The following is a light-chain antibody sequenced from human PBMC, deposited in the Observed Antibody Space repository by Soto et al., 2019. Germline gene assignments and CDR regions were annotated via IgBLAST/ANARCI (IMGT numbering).Light chain of an antibody. CDR2: AAS. CDR3: QQYGSSPLIT. Sequence: DIQRTQSPSSLSASVGDRVTITCRVSQSISSYLNWYQQKPGKAPKLLIYAASSLQSGVPSRFSGSGSGTDFTLTISRLEPEDFAVYYCQQYGSSPLITFGPGTKVDI. V-gene: IGKV1-39*01. J-gene: IGKJ3*01. CDR1: QSISSY.